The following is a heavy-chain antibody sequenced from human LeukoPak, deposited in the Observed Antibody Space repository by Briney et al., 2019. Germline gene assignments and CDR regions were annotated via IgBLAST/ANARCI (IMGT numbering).Heavy chain of an antibody. J-gene: IGHJ6*02. CDR1: GYTFTSYD. CDR3: ARDTMIVVVITENYYYYGMDV. V-gene: IGHV1-8*01. CDR2: MNPNSGNT. D-gene: IGHD3-22*01. Sequence: GASVKVSCKASGYTFTSYDINWVRQATGQGLEWMGWMNPNSGNTGYAQKLQGRVTMTTDTSTSTAYMELRSLRSDDTAVYYCARDTMIVVVITENYYYYGMDVWGQGTTVTVSS.